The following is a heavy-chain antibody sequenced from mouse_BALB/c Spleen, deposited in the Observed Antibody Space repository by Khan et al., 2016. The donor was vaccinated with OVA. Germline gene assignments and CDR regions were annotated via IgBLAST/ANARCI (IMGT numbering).Heavy chain of an antibody. Sequence: QVQLMQSGAELVKPGASVKLSCKASGYIFTSYYMYWVKQRPGQGLEWIGEINPNNGDANFNEKFKNKAALTVDTSSSTAYIQLSSLTSEDSAVYYCTRGGYGTFDYWGQGTLVTVSS. CDR1: GYIFTSYY. CDR3: TRGGYGTFDY. V-gene: IGHV1S81*02. CDR2: INPNNGDA. D-gene: IGHD2-1*01. J-gene: IGHJ3*01.